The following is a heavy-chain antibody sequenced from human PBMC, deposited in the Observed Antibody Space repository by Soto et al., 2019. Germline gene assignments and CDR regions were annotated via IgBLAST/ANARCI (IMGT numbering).Heavy chain of an antibody. CDR3: PRGPTMDTVAS. CDR1: GASMQKLWYF. CDR2: IHNSGSP. D-gene: IGHD5-18*01. Sequence: SETRSLTCSVSGASMQKLWYFGSCIRHAPEKGLEWIGHIHNSGSPYNNPSLRSRVTISADTSMNKFSMAMTSVPAVDTVMYQRPRGPTMDTVASWGQG. V-gene: IGHV4-30-4*02. J-gene: IGHJ5*02.